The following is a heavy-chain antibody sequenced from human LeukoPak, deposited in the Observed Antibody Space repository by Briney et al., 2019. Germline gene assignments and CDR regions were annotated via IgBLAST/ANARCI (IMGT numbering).Heavy chain of an antibody. V-gene: IGHV1-46*01. J-gene: IGHJ4*02. CDR1: GYTFTSYY. D-gene: IGHD3-22*01. CDR3: ASSYDSSGLLDY. CDR2: INPSGGST. Sequence: ASVTVSCKASGYTFTSYYMHWVRQAPGQGLEWMGIINPSGGSTSYAQKFQGRVTMTRDTSTSTVYMELSSLRSEDTAVYFCASSYDSSGLLDYWGQGTLVTVSS.